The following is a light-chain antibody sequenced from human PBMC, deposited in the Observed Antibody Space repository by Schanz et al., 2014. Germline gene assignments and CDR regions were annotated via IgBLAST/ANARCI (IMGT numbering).Light chain of an antibody. J-gene: IGLJ3*02. CDR3: SSYTSSSTWV. V-gene: IGLV2-11*01. Sequence: QSALTQPRSVSGSPGQSVTISCTGTSSDVGGYKYDSWYQQHPGKAPKLIIYDVSKRPSGVPDRFSGSKSGNTASLTISGLQAEDEADYYCSSYTSSSTWVFGGGTKLTVL. CDR2: DVS. CDR1: SSDVGGYKY.